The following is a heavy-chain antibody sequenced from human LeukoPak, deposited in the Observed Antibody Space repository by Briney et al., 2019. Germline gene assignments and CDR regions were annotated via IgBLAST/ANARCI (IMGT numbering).Heavy chain of an antibody. CDR3: ARDPGVSGGGNSGAFDI. CDR2: ISGWGAT. CDR1: GFTFSAHY. V-gene: IGHV3-11*04. Sequence: GGSLRLSCAASGFTFSAHYMTWIRQAPGKGLEWVAYISGWGATYYAYSVKCRFTTSTDNDKNSLCMQMNSLTADDTAVYYCARDPGVSGGGNSGAFDIWGQGTLVAVSS. D-gene: IGHD4-23*01. J-gene: IGHJ3*02.